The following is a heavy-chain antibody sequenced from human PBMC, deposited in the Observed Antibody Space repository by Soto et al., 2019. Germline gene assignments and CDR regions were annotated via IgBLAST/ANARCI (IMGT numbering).Heavy chain of an antibody. CDR1: GYTLTSYG. J-gene: IGHJ4*02. Sequence: VKVSCKASGYTLTSYGISWVRQAPGQGLEWMGWISAYSGKANYAQKFQGRVTMTTDTSTSTAYMELRSLRSDDTAVYYCVRDNSGDFWSGYSHYYFDYWGQGTLVTVSS. D-gene: IGHD3-3*01. V-gene: IGHV1-18*01. CDR2: ISAYSGKA. CDR3: VRDNSGDFWSGYSHYYFDY.